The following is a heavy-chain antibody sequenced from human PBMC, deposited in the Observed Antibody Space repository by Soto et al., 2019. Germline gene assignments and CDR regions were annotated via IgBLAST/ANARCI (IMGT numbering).Heavy chain of an antibody. CDR3: ALNRGSGTIYFDY. D-gene: IGHD3-10*01. V-gene: IGHV1-69*12. CDR1: GGTFSSYA. CDR2: IIPIFGTA. J-gene: IGHJ4*02. Sequence: QVQLVQSGAEVKKPGSSVKVSCKASGGTFSSYAISWVRQAPGQGLEWMGGIIPIFGTANYAQKFQGRVTSTADESTSTAYMGLRSLRSEDTAVYYCALNRGSGTIYFDYWGQGTLVTVSS.